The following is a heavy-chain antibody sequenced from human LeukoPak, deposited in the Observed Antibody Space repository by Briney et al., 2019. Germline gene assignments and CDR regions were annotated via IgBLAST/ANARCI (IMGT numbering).Heavy chain of an antibody. J-gene: IGHJ3*02. CDR1: GGSISSGGYY. D-gene: IGHD6-13*01. V-gene: IGHV4-30-2*01. CDR2: IYHSGST. Sequence: PSETLSLTCTVSGGSISSGGYYWSWIRQPPGKGLEWIGYIYHSGSTYYNPSLKSRVTISVDRSKNQFSLKLSSVTAADTAVYYCARAAIAAAGTHAFDIWGQGTMVTVSS. CDR3: ARAAIAAAGTHAFDI.